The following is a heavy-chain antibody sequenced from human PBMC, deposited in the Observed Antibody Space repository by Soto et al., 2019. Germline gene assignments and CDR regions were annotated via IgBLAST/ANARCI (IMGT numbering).Heavy chain of an antibody. D-gene: IGHD2-21*01. J-gene: IGHJ5*02. CDR2: FYRGGRR. CDR1: GFGVTESETY. V-gene: IGHV3-53*03. Sequence: EVQMVESGGGLIQPGGSLKPSCAVSGFGVTESETYVSWIRQAPGKGLEWVAAFYRGGRRNSAASVKDRFVISRDKSENSVFLQLNLVRVEDTAVYYCAREVVVGATAKFDRWGQGTMVIVSP. CDR3: AREVVVGATAKFDR.